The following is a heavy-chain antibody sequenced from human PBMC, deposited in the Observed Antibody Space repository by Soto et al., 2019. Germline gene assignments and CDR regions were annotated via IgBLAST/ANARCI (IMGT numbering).Heavy chain of an antibody. D-gene: IGHD6-19*01. Sequence: PSETLSLTCTVSGGSISSYYWSWIRQPAGKGLEWIGRIYTSGSTNYNPSLKSRVTMSVDTSKNQFSLKLSSVTAADTAVYYCARDFGAVAGTWSRVNWFDPWGQGTLVTVS. CDR2: IYTSGST. V-gene: IGHV4-4*07. J-gene: IGHJ5*02. CDR3: ARDFGAVAGTWSRVNWFDP. CDR1: GGSISSYY.